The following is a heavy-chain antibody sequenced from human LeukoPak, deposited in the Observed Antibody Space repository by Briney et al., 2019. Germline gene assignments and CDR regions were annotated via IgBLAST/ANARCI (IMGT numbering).Heavy chain of an antibody. V-gene: IGHV3-72*01. CDR1: GFTFSNNY. D-gene: IGHD5-18*01. J-gene: IGHJ4*02. CDR3: ARRATTERGHSYGLDS. CDR2: IRNKANSYTP. Sequence: PGGSLRPACAAAGFTFSNNYMDWVRQAPRKGLEWVGRIRNKANSYTPENATSVKGRFTISRDDTKNSLYLQMNRLGTEDTAVYYCARRATTERGHSYGLDSWGQGTLVTVSS.